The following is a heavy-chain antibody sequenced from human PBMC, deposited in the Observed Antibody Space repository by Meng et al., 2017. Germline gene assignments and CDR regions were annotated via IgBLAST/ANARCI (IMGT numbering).Heavy chain of an antibody. V-gene: IGHV3-7*01. CDR3: ARGPEWGIQLWLGGFDY. D-gene: IGHD5-18*01. CDR2: IKQDGSEK. Sequence: GESLKISCAASGFTFSSYWMSWVRQAPGKGLEWVANIKQDGSEKYYVDSVKGRFTISRDNAKNSLYLQMKSLRAEDTAVYYCARGPEWGIQLWLGGFDYWGQGTLVTVSS. CDR1: GFTFSSYW. J-gene: IGHJ4*02.